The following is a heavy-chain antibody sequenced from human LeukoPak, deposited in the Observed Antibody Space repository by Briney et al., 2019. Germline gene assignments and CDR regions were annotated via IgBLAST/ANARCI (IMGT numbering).Heavy chain of an antibody. CDR2: ISAHNGNT. CDR1: GYTFTSYG. D-gene: IGHD3-22*01. V-gene: IGHV1-18*01. Sequence: APVKVSCKASGYTFTSYGISWVRQAPGQGLEWMGWISAHNGNTNYAQKLQGRVTMTTDTSTSTAYMELRSLRSDDTAVYYCARVADYDSSGPSDAYDIWGQGTMVTVSS. CDR3: ARVADYDSSGPSDAYDI. J-gene: IGHJ3*02.